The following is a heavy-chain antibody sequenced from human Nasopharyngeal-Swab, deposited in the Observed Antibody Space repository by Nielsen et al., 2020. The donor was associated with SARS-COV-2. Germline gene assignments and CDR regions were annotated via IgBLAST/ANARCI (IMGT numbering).Heavy chain of an antibody. V-gene: IGHV3-15*01. CDR3: TETGLWFGELES. CDR1: GLSVNDAW. D-gene: IGHD3-10*01. J-gene: IGHJ5*02. CDR2: IKSQTDGGTI. Sequence: GESLKISCAASGLSVNDAWMTWVRQAPGRGLEWVGRIKSQTDGGTIDYAAPVKGRSIITRDDSKNTLYLQMNSLKIEDTALYYCTETGLWFGELESWGQGTLVTVPS.